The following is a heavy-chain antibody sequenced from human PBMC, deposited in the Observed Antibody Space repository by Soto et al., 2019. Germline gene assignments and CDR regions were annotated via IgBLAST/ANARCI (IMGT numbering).Heavy chain of an antibody. V-gene: IGHV1-2*02. CDR3: ARGTMVRGVIKEPRWFDP. J-gene: IGHJ5*02. Sequence: ASVKVSCKPSGYTFTDYHIHWVRQAPGQGLEFMGWINANNGGAGSAQQFQGRVTVTRDTSISTVYMELSNLRSDDTAVYYCARGTMVRGVIKEPRWFDPWGQGTLVTVS. CDR1: GYTFTDYH. CDR2: INANNGGA. D-gene: IGHD3-10*01.